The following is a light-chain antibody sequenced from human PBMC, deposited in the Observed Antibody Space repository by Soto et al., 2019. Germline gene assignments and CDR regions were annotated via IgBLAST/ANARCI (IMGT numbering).Light chain of an antibody. Sequence: VLTQSPLSLPVTPGQPACISCRSSQSVRSNLAWYQQKPGQAPRLLIYGASSRATGIPDRFSGSGSGTDFTLTISRLEPEDFAVYYCQQYGSSFGQGTRLEIK. J-gene: IGKJ5*01. CDR2: GAS. CDR3: QQYGSS. CDR1: QSVRSN. V-gene: IGKV3-20*01.